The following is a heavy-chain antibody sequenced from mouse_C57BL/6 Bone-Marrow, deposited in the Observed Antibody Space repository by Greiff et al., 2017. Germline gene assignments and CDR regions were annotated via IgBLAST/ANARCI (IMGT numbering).Heavy chain of an antibody. CDR2: FYPGSGSI. J-gene: IGHJ3*01. CDR3: ARHEEDYSILAY. CDR1: GYTFTEYT. D-gene: IGHD2-5*01. V-gene: IGHV1-62-2*01. Sequence: QVQLKESGAELVKPGASVKLSCKASGYTFTEYTIHWVKQRSGQGLEWIGWFYPGSGSIKYNEKFKDKATLTADKSSSTVYMELSRLTSEYSAVYFCARHEEDYSILAYWGQGTLVTVSA.